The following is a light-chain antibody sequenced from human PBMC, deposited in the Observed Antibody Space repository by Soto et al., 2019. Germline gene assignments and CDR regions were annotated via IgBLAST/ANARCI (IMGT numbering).Light chain of an antibody. V-gene: IGKV1-9*01. CDR1: QAMSTY. CDR3: QQLNGYQLA. Sequence: DIQLTQSPSFLSVFVGDTVTITCRASQAMSTYLAWYQQKPGKVPKLLIRSASTLQSGVPPRFSGGGSWTDFTLTISTLQPDDSGIYYCQQLNGYQLAFGGGTNVEIK. CDR2: SAS. J-gene: IGKJ4*01.